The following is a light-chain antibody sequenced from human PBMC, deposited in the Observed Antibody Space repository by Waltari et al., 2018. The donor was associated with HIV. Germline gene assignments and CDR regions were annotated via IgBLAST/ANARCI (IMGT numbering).Light chain of an antibody. CDR2: QDN. V-gene: IGLV3-1*01. CDR3: QAWDSNTGGYVL. J-gene: IGLJ2*01. CDR1: KLGDQY. Sequence: SYELTQASSVSVSPGQTASIICSGDKLGDQYASWYHQRPGQSPVLVMYQDNKRPSGIPERFAGSNSGNTVTLTISGTQAIDEGDYYCQAWDSNTGGYVLFGGGTKLTVL.